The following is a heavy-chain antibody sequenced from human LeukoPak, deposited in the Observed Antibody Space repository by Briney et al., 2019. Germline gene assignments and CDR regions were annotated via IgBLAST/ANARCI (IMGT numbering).Heavy chain of an antibody. CDR1: GYTFTGYY. CDR3: ARDRPTDY. Sequence: GSSVKVSCKASGYTFTGYYMHWVRQAPGQGLEWMGWINPSSGDTNYAPKFQGRVTMTRDTSISTAYMELNRLTSDDTAVYYCARDRPTDYWGQGTLVAVSS. J-gene: IGHJ4*02. V-gene: IGHV1-2*02. CDR2: INPSSGDT.